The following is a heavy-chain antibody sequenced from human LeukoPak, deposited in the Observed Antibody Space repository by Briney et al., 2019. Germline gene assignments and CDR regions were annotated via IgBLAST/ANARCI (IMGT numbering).Heavy chain of an antibody. CDR3: AKDYLFAY. CDR2: ISNNGGRT. Sequence: GGSLRLSCAASGFTFSNYAMSWVRQAPGKGLEWVSAISNNGGRTYYADFVKGRFTISRDNSKNTLYLQMNSLRAEDTAVYYCAKDYLFAYWGQGTLGTVSS. CDR1: GFTFSNYA. J-gene: IGHJ4*02. V-gene: IGHV3-23*01.